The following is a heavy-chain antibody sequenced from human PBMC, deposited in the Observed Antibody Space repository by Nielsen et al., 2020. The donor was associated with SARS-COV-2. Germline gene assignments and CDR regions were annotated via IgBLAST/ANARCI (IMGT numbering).Heavy chain of an antibody. Sequence: SVKVSCQASGYTFPGYYMHWVRQAPGQGLEWMGRINPNSGGTNYAQKFQGRVTMTRDTSISTAYMELSRLRSDDTAVYYCATLSRIWFGELTPGYWGQGTLVTVSS. CDR2: INPNSGGT. CDR1: GYTFPGYY. J-gene: IGHJ4*02. CDR3: ATLSRIWFGELTPGY. V-gene: IGHV1-2*06. D-gene: IGHD3-10*01.